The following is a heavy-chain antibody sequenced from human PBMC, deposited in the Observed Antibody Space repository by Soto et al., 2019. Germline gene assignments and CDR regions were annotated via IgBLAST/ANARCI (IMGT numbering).Heavy chain of an antibody. Sequence: SGPTLVNPTQTLTLTCTFSGFSLSTSGMCVSWIRQPPGKALEWLARIDWDDDKYYSTSLKTRLTISKDTSKNQVVLTMTNMDPVDTATYYCARIPIAVAGVGDYYYYGMDVWGQGTTVTVSS. CDR2: IDWDDDK. CDR1: GFSLSTSGMC. CDR3: ARIPIAVAGVGDYYYYGMDV. V-gene: IGHV2-70*11. J-gene: IGHJ6*02. D-gene: IGHD6-19*01.